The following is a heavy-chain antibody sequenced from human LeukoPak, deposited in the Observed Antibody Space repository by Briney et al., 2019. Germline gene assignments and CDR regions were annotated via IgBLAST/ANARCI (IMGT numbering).Heavy chain of an antibody. CDR1: GFTFDDYA. CDR3: AKDAGDGYNLQDYIGY. J-gene: IGHJ4*02. D-gene: IGHD5-24*01. V-gene: IGHV3-9*01. CDR2: ISWNSGSI. Sequence: PGGSLRLSCAASGFTFDDYAMHWVRQAPGKGLEWVSGISWNSGSIGYADSVKGRFTISRDNAKNSLYLQMNSLRAEDTALYYCAKDAGDGYNLQDYIGYWGQGTLVTVSS.